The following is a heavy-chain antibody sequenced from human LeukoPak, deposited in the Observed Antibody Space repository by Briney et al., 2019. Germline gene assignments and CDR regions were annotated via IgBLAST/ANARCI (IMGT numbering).Heavy chain of an antibody. CDR3: AKDRDRQGVFPDS. D-gene: IGHD3-10*01. CDR1: GFAFSSYA. J-gene: IGHJ4*02. CDR2: ISGSGGIT. V-gene: IGHV3-23*01. Sequence: GGSLRLSCAASGFAFSSYAMTWVRQAPGRGLEWVSAISGSGGITYYADSVRGRFTISRDNSKNTLNLQMNSLGAEDTAVYYCAKDRDRQGVFPDSWGQGTLVTVSS.